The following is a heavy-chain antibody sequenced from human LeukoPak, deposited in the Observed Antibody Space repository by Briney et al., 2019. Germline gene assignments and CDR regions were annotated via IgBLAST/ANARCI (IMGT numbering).Heavy chain of an antibody. Sequence: SETLSLTCTVSGGSISSYYWSWIRQPPGKGLEWIGYIYYSGSTNYNPSLKSRVTISVDTSKNQFSLKLCSVTAADTAVYYCARQMGFYYYYGMDVWGQGTTVTVSS. CDR1: GGSISSYY. V-gene: IGHV4-59*08. CDR3: ARQMGFYYYYGMDV. D-gene: IGHD1-26*01. CDR2: IYYSGST. J-gene: IGHJ6*02.